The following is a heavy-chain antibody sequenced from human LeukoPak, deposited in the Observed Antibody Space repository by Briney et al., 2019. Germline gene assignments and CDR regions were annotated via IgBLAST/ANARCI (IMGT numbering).Heavy chain of an antibody. CDR1: GFTFSSYW. D-gene: IGHD2-2*01. V-gene: IGHV3-74*01. J-gene: IGHJ4*02. CDR3: ARDGRDCSSTSCYSDFFY. CDR2: INSDGSST. Sequence: GGSLRLSCAASGFTFSSYWMHWVRQAPGKGLVWVSRINSDGSSTSYADSVKGRFTISRDNAKNTLYLQMNSLRAEDTAVYYCARDGRDCSSTSCYSDFFYGGQGTLVTVSS.